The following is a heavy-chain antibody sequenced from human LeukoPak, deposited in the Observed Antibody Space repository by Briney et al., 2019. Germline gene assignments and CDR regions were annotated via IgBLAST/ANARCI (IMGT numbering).Heavy chain of an antibody. CDR1: GYTFTSYG. J-gene: IGHJ3*02. CDR3: ARGTTLFGVSLSAFDI. CDR2: ISAYNGNT. Sequence: ASVKVSCKASGYTFTSYGISWVRQAPGQGLEWMGWISAYNGNTNYAQNLQGRVTMTTDTSTSTAYMELRSLRSDDTAVYYCARGTTLFGVSLSAFDIWGQGTMVTVSS. D-gene: IGHD3-3*01. V-gene: IGHV1-18*01.